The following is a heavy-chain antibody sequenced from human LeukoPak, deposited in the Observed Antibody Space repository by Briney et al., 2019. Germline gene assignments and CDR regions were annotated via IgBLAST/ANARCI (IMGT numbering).Heavy chain of an antibody. CDR1: GFTFSSYA. D-gene: IGHD1-26*01. J-gene: IGHJ4*02. CDR3: AKYGPQDSGSSHFDY. Sequence: QPGRSLRLSCAASGFTFSSYAMHWVRQAPGKGLEWVAVISYDGSNKYYADSVKGRFTTSRDNSKNTLFLQMNSLRAEDTAIYYCAKYGPQDSGSSHFDYWGQGALVTVSS. V-gene: IGHV3-30*04. CDR2: ISYDGSNK.